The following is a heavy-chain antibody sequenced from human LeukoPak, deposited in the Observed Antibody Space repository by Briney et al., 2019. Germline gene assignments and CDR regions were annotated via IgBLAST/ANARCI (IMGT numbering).Heavy chain of an antibody. Sequence: SETLSLTCCVSGGSISSNYWSWVRQPPGKGLEWIGYIYYSGSTNYNPSLKSRVTISVDTSKNQFSLKLSSVTAADTAVYYCARQPYYYYGMDVWGQGTTVTVSS. J-gene: IGHJ6*01. CDR1: GGSISSNY. CDR3: ARQPYYYYGMDV. CDR2: IYYSGST. V-gene: IGHV4-59*08.